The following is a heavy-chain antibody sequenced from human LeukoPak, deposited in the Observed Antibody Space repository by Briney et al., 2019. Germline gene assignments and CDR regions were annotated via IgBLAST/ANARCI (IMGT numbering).Heavy chain of an antibody. J-gene: IGHJ3*01. CDR3: VRDPPPPQAFEA. Sequence: ASVKVSCKASGYTFTGYYMHWVRQAPGQGLEWMGRINPNNGATNYAQKLQGRVTMTTDTSTSTAYMELRSLRSDDTAVFYCVRDPPPPQAFEAGAQGTMAPFSS. CDR2: INPNNGAT. V-gene: IGHV1-2*06. CDR1: GYTFTGYY.